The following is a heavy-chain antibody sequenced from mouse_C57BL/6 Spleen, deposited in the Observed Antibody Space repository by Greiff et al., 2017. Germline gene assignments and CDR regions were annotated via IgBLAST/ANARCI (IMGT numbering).Heavy chain of an antibody. CDR1: GFNIKDYY. D-gene: IGHD1-1*01. J-gene: IGHJ3*01. CDR3: ARGYYGSRGFAY. V-gene: IGHV14-2*01. Sequence: VQLQQSGAELVKPGASVKLSCTASGFNIKDYYMQRVKERNEQGLEWIGRIDPEDGETKYAPKFQGKATITADTSSNTAYLQLSSLTSEDTAVYYCARGYYGSRGFAYWGQGTLVTVSA. CDR2: IDPEDGET.